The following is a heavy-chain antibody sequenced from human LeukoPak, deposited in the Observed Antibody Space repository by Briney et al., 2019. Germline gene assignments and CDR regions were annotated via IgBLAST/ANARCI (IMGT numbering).Heavy chain of an antibody. CDR1: GGTFSSYA. Sequence: SVKVSCKASGGTFSSYAISWVRQAPGQGLEWMGRIIPIFGTANYAQKFQGRVTITTDESTSTAYMELSSLRSEDTAVYYCARSTYDSSGYYYNYFQHWGQGTLVTVSS. D-gene: IGHD3-22*01. CDR2: IIPIFGTA. CDR3: ARSTYDSSGYYYNYFQH. J-gene: IGHJ1*01. V-gene: IGHV1-69*05.